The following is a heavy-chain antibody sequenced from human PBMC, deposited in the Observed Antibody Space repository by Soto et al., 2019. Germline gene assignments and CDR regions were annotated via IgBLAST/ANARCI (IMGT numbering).Heavy chain of an antibody. CDR1: GFSLSTSGMC. Sequence: SGPTLVNPTQTLTLTCTFSGFSLSTSGMCVSWIRQPPGKALEWLALIDWDDDKYYSTSLKTRLTISKDTSKNQVVLTMTNMDPVDTATYYCARLMGMATIRGDYYYYGMDVWGQGTTVTVSS. J-gene: IGHJ6*02. CDR2: IDWDDDK. D-gene: IGHD5-12*01. CDR3: ARLMGMATIRGDYYYYGMDV. V-gene: IGHV2-70*01.